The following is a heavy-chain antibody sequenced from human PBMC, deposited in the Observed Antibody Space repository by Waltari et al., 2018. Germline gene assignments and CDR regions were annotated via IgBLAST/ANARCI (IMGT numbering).Heavy chain of an antibody. D-gene: IGHD3-22*01. CDR3: ARQGYYYDSSGYYQNGAYDY. Sequence: QLQLQESGPGLVKPSETLSLTCTVSGGSISSSSYYWGWIRQPPGKGREWIGSIYYSGSTYYNPSLKSRVTISVDTSKNQFSLKLSSVTAADTAVYYCARQGYYYDSSGYYQNGAYDYWGQGTLVTVSS. V-gene: IGHV4-39*01. CDR2: IYYSGST. J-gene: IGHJ4*02. CDR1: GGSISSSSYY.